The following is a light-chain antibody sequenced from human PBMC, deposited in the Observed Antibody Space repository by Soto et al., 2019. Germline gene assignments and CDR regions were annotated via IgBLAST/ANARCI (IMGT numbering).Light chain of an antibody. CDR2: EVT. J-gene: IGLJ2*01. CDR1: NSDVGSYNL. Sequence: QSALTQPASVSGSPGQSITISCTGTNSDVGSYNLVSWYQQHPGNAPKLMIYEVTKRPSGVSNRFSGSKSGNTASLTISGLQAEDEADYYCCSYAGSSTYVVFGGGTNSPS. CDR3: CSYAGSSTYVV. V-gene: IGLV2-23*02.